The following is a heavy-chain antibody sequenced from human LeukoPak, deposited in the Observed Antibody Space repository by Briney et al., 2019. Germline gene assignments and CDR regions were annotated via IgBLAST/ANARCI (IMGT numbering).Heavy chain of an antibody. CDR3: ARSNPVLWFGELLSSYGFDY. V-gene: IGHV4-59*01. CDR2: IYYSGST. CDR1: GGSISSYY. J-gene: IGHJ4*02. Sequence: SETLSLTCTVSGGSISSYYWSWIRQPPGKGLEWIGYIYYSGSTNYNPSLKSRVTISVDTSKNQFSLKLSSVTAADTAVYYCARSNPVLWFGELLSSYGFDYWSQGTLVTVSS. D-gene: IGHD3-10*01.